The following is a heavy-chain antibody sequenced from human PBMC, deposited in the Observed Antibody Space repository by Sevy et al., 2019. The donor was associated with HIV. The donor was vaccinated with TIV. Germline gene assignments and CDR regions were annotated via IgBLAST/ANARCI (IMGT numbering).Heavy chain of an antibody. D-gene: IGHD3-22*01. Sequence: GGSLRLSCAASGFTFSSYAMSWVRQAPGKGLEWVSAISGSGGGTYYANSVKGRFTISRDNSKNTLYLQMNSLRAEDTAVYYCAKTTSSDYYDSSGYYPDYWGQGTLVTVSS. CDR1: GFTFSSYA. CDR3: AKTTSSDYYDSSGYYPDY. CDR2: ISGSGGGT. J-gene: IGHJ4*02. V-gene: IGHV3-23*01.